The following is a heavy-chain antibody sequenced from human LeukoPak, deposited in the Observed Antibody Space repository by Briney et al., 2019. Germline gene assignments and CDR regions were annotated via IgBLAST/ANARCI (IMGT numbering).Heavy chain of an antibody. Sequence: GGSLRLSCAASGFTFSSYSMNWVRQAPGEGLEWVSYISSSSSTIYYADSVKGRFTISRDNAKNSLYLQMNSLRDEDTAVYYCASGYSGYSAGSYWGQGTLVTVSS. J-gene: IGHJ4*02. V-gene: IGHV3-48*02. CDR2: ISSSSSTI. CDR1: GFTFSSYS. D-gene: IGHD5-12*01. CDR3: ASGYSGYSAGSY.